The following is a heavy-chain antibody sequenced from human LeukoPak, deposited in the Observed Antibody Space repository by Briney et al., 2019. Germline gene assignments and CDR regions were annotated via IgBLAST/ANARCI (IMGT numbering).Heavy chain of an antibody. V-gene: IGHV1-18*01. CDR2: ISAYNGNT. CDR3: ARVCHWDIDNTRGGPVDY. Sequence: ASVKVSCKSSGYTFTNYGITWVRQAPGQGLEWMGWISAYNGNTNYAQKFQGRVTMTTDTSTSTAYMEVRSLRSDDTAMYYCARVCHWDIDNTRGGPVDYWGQGTLVTVSS. D-gene: IGHD2-15*01. J-gene: IGHJ4*02. CDR1: GYTFTNYG.